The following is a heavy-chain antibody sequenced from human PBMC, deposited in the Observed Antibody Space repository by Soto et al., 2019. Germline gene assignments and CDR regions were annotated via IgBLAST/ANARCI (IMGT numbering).Heavy chain of an antibody. Sequence: ASVKVSCKASGYTFTSYGISWVRQAPGQGLEWMGWISAYNGNTNYAQKFQGRVTITADESTSTAYMELSSLRSEDTAVYYCARVGSGYDLPPLYFDYWGQGTLVTVSS. V-gene: IGHV1-18*04. CDR2: ISAYNGNT. CDR1: GYTFTSYG. D-gene: IGHD5-12*01. CDR3: ARVGSGYDLPPLYFDY. J-gene: IGHJ4*02.